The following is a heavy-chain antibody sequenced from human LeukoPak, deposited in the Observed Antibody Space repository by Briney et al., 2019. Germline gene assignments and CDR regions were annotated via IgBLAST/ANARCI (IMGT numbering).Heavy chain of an antibody. CDR3: AKDGARYLLTYYFEY. CDR2: ISYDGSKQ. Sequence: GESLRLSCAASGFTFSSHDVHWVRQAPGKGLEWVAAISYDGSKQLYADSVKGRFTISRDNSKNTLNLQMNSLRDEDTAVYYCAKDGARYLLTYYFEYWGQGTLVTVSS. CDR1: GFTFSSHD. D-gene: IGHD3-9*01. J-gene: IGHJ4*02. V-gene: IGHV3-30*18.